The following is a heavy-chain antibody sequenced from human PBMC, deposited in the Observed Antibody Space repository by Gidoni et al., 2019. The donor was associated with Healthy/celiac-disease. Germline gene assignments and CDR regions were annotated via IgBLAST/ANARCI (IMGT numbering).Heavy chain of an antibody. CDR3: AVISTGSYYDFWSGYYSWFDP. J-gene: IGHJ5*02. V-gene: IGHV4-34*01. CDR2: INHSGST. Sequence: QVQLQQWGAGLLKPSETLSLTCAVYGGSFSGYYVSWIRQPPGKGLEWIGEINHSGSTNYNPSLKSRVTISVDTSKNQFSLKLSSVTAADTAVYYCAVISTGSYYDFWSGYYSWFDPWGQGTLVTVSS. CDR1: GGSFSGYY. D-gene: IGHD3-3*01.